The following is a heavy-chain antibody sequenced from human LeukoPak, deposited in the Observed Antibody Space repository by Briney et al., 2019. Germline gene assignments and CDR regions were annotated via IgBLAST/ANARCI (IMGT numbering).Heavy chain of an antibody. V-gene: IGHV4-31*03. CDR3: ATEKSGRIDY. D-gene: IGHD3-3*01. Sequence: SETLSLTCTVSGGSISSGGYYWSWIRQHPGKGLEWIGYIYHSGSTYYNPSLKSRVTISVDTSKNQFSLKLSSVTAADTAVYYCATEKSGRIDYWGQGTLVTVSS. CDR2: IYHSGST. CDR1: GGSISSGGYY. J-gene: IGHJ4*02.